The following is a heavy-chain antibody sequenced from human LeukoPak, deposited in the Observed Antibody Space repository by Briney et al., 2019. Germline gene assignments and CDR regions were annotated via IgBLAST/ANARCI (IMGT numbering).Heavy chain of an antibody. J-gene: IGHJ3*02. CDR1: GFTFSSYA. V-gene: IGHV3-64D*09. CDR2: ISSNGGST. CDR3: VKTAYYYDSSGPDAFDI. Sequence: GGSLRLSCSASGFTFSSYAMHWVRQAPGKGLEYVSAISSNGGSTYYADSVKGRFTISRDNSKNTLYLQMSSLRAEDTAVYYCVKTAYYYDSSGPDAFDIWGQGTMVTVSS. D-gene: IGHD3-22*01.